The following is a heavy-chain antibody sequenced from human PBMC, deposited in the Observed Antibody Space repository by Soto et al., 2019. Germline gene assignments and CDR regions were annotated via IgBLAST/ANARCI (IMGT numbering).Heavy chain of an antibody. Sequence: ASVKVSCKASGGTFSSYAISWVRQAPGQGLEWMGGIIPIFGTANYGQKFQGRVTITADKSTSTAYMELSSLRSEDTAVYYCARDAPYNWKYFDYWGQGTLVTVSS. CDR2: IIPIFGTA. J-gene: IGHJ4*02. D-gene: IGHD1-20*01. CDR3: ARDAPYNWKYFDY. V-gene: IGHV1-69*06. CDR1: GGTFSSYA.